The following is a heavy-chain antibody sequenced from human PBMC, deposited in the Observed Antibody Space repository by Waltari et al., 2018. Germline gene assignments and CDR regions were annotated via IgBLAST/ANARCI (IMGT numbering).Heavy chain of an antibody. J-gene: IGHJ4*02. CDR3: ARDLGSDYGNRDY. Sequence: QVHLVQSGAEVKKPGASVKVSCKASGNTFTGYYIQWVRRAPGQGLEWMGRINPNSGDTNYAQKFQGRGTLTRDTSINTAYMELSSLKSDDTAVYYCARDLGSDYGNRDYWGQGTLVTVPS. D-gene: IGHD4-17*01. V-gene: IGHV1-2*06. CDR2: INPNSGDT. CDR1: GNTFTGYY.